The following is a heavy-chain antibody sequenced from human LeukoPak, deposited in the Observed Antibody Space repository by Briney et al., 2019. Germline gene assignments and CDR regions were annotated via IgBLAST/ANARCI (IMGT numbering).Heavy chain of an antibody. CDR3: ARVFYSSGWYGNFDY. J-gene: IGHJ4*02. V-gene: IGHV3-30*04. Sequence: GWSLRLACAASGFTFSSYAMHWVRQAAGKGLEWVAVISYDGSNKYYADSVKGRFTISRDNSKNTLYLQINSLRAEDTAVYYCARVFYSSGWYGNFDYWGQGTLVTVSS. CDR1: GFTFSSYA. D-gene: IGHD6-19*01. CDR2: ISYDGSNK.